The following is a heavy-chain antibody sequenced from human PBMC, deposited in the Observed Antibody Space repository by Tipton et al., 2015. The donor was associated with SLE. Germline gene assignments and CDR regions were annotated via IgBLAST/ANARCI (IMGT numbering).Heavy chain of an antibody. V-gene: IGHV4-59*01. Sequence: TLSLTCTVSGGSISSYYWSWIRQSPGKGLEWIGYIYYSGSTNYNPSLKSRVTISVDTSKNQFSLKPSSVTAADTAVYYCASAVDTAMVPFDYWGQGTLVTVSS. CDR2: IYYSGST. CDR3: ASAVDTAMVPFDY. J-gene: IGHJ4*02. D-gene: IGHD5-18*01. CDR1: GGSISSYY.